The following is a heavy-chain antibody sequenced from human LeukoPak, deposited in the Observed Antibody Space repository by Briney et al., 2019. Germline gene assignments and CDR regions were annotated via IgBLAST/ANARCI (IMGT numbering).Heavy chain of an antibody. D-gene: IGHD2-2*01. CDR1: GGSFSGYY. CDR2: INHSGST. CDR3: ARVAGGYCSSTSCFILDY. V-gene: IGHV4-34*01. J-gene: IGHJ4*02. Sequence: SETLSLTCAVYGGSFSGYYWSWIRQPPGKGLEWIGEINHSGSTNYNPSLKSRVTISVDTSKNQFSRKLSSVTAADTAVYYCARVAGGYCSSTSCFILDYWGQGTLVTVSS.